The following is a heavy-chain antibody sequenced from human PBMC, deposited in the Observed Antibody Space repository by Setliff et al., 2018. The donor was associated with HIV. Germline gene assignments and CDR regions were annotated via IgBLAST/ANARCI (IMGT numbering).Heavy chain of an antibody. CDR1: GGSISSGNEY. D-gene: IGHD3-3*01. V-gene: IGHV4-61*02. Sequence: SETLSLTCTVSGGSISSGNEYWTWIRQPAGRGLEWIGRVYVTGSSAYNPSLKSRVSMSVLGSRNQISLKLTSVTAADTAVYYCARRRPPPSGFYSKYYMDVWGKGTTVTVSS. CDR3: ARRRPPPSGFYSKYYMDV. J-gene: IGHJ6*03. CDR2: VYVTGSS.